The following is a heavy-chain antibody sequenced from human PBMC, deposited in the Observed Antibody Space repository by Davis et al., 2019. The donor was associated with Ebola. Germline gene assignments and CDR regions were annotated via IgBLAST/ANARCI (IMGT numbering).Heavy chain of an antibody. CDR1: GGSFSDYY. D-gene: IGHD5-18*01. V-gene: IGHV4-34*01. J-gene: IGHJ4*02. Sequence: SETLSLTCTVYGGSFSDYYWSWIRQPPGKGLEWIGEINHSGSTNYNPSLKSRVTISVDTSKNQFSLKLSSVTAADTAVYYCARGSVDTAMVRKYYFDYWGQGTLVTVSS. CDR3: ARGSVDTAMVRKYYFDY. CDR2: INHSGST.